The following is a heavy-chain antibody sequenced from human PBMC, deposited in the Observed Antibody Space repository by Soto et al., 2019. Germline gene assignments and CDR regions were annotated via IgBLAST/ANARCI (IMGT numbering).Heavy chain of an antibody. CDR2: ITSGAGST. V-gene: IGHV3-23*01. CDR3: AVDTSMVPPYYYGMDV. Sequence: GGSLRLSCAASGFTFSNYAMSWVRQAPGKGLEWVSGITSGAGSTYYADSVKGRFTISRDNSKSTLYLQMNSLRADDTALYYCAVDTSMVPPYYYGMDVWGQGTTVTVS. CDR1: GFTFSNYA. D-gene: IGHD5-18*01. J-gene: IGHJ6*02.